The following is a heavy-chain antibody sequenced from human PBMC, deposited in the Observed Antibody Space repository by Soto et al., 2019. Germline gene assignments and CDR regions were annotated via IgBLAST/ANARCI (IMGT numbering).Heavy chain of an antibody. CDR2: INHSGST. CDR1: GGSFSGYY. D-gene: IGHD4-17*01. J-gene: IGHJ4*02. V-gene: IGHV4-34*01. Sequence: SETLSLTCAVYGGSFSGYYWSWIRQPPGKGLEWIGEINHSGSTNYNPSLKSRVTISVDTSKNQFSLYLQMNSLRAEDTAVYYCARENAYGDPNSFDYWGQGTLVTVSS. CDR3: ARENAYGDPNSFDY.